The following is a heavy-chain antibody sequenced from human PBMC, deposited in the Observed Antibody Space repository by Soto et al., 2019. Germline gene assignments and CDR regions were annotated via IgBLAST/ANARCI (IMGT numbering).Heavy chain of an antibody. J-gene: IGHJ6*02. Sequence: GGSLRLSCAASGFTFSSYAMRWVRQAPGKGLEWVSAISGSGGSTYYADSVKRRFTISRDNSKNTLYLQMNSLRAEDTAVYYCAKDLVVDTAMVTPGMDVWGQGTTVTVSS. D-gene: IGHD5-18*01. V-gene: IGHV3-23*01. CDR3: AKDLVVDTAMVTPGMDV. CDR1: GFTFSSYA. CDR2: ISGSGGST.